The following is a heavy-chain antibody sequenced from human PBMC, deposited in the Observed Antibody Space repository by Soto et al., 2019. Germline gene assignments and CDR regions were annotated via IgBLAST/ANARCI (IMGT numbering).Heavy chain of an antibody. CDR3: AKDSRDFWSEKSRGPLKDWFDP. D-gene: IGHD3-3*01. CDR1: GFTFSSYA. V-gene: IGHV3-23*01. CDR2: ISGSGGST. J-gene: IGHJ5*02. Sequence: EVQLLESGGGLVQPGGSLRLSCAASGFTFSSYAMSWVRQAPGKGLEWVSAISGSGGSTYYADSVKGRFAISRDNSKNTLYLQMNSLRAEDTAVYYCAKDSRDFWSEKSRGPLKDWFDPWGQGTLVTVSS.